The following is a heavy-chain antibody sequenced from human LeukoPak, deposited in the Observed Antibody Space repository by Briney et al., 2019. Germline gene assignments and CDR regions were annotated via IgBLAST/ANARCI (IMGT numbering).Heavy chain of an antibody. CDR3: AREDTGTSSSVYYYGMDV. CDR1: GGTFSSYA. D-gene: IGHD4-11*01. V-gene: IGHV1-69*13. J-gene: IGHJ6*02. Sequence: SVKVSCKASGGTFSSYAISWVRQAPGQGLEWMGGIIPSFGTANYAQKFQGRVTITADESTSTAYMELSSLRSEDTAVYYCAREDTGTSSSVYYYGMDVWGQGTTVTVSS. CDR2: IIPSFGTA.